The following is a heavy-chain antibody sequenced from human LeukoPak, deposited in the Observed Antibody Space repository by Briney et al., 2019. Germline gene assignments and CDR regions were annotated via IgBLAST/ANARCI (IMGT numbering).Heavy chain of an antibody. J-gene: IGHJ5*02. CDR1: GFTFSSYA. D-gene: IGHD6-13*01. CDR3: AKALLNLSWSRGGYNWFDP. V-gene: IGHV3-23*01. Sequence: GGSLRLSCAASGFTFSSYAMSWVRQAPGKGLEWVSAISGSGGSTYYADSVKGRFTISRDNSKNTLYLQMNSLRAEDTAVYYCAKALLNLSWSRGGYNWFDPWGQGTLVTVSS. CDR2: ISGSGGST.